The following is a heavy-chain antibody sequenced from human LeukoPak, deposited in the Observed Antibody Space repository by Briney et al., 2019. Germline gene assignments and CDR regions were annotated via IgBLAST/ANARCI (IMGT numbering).Heavy chain of an antibody. V-gene: IGHV4-4*07. CDR3: ARDRWELRPRYFDL. D-gene: IGHD1-26*01. CDR2: IYTSGST. Sequence: SETLSLTCTVSGGSISSYYWSWIRQPAGKGLEWIGRIYTSGSTNYNPSLKSRVTMSVDTSKNQFSLKLSSVTAADTAVYYCARDRWELRPRYFDLWGRGTLVTVSS. J-gene: IGHJ2*01. CDR1: GGSISSYY.